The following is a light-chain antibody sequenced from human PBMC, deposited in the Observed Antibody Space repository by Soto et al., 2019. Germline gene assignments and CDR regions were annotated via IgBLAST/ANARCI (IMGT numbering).Light chain of an antibody. CDR2: EVS. CDR1: SSDVGGYNY. V-gene: IGLV2-14*01. Sequence: QSALTQPASVSGSPGQSITISCTGTSSDVGGYNYVSWYQQHPGKAPKLMIYEVSNRPSGVSNRFSGSKSGNTASLTISGLQAEDEADYYCSSCTSSRTLGVFGTGTKVTVL. CDR3: SSCTSSRTLGV. J-gene: IGLJ1*01.